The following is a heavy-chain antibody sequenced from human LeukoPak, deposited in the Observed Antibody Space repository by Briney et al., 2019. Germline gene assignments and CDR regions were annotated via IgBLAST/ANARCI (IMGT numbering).Heavy chain of an antibody. D-gene: IGHD2-21*02. V-gene: IGHV4-34*01. J-gene: IGHJ5*02. CDR2: INHSGST. Sequence: SETLSLTCAVYGGSFSGYYWSWIRQPPGKGLEWIGEINHSGSTNYNPSLKSRVTISVDTTKNQFSLKLSSVTAADTAIYYCARVRYCGGDCSWGQGTLVTVSS. CDR3: ARVRYCGGDCS. CDR1: GGSFSGYY.